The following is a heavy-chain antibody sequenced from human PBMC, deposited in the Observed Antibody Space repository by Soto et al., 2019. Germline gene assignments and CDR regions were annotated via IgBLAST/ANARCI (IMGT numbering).Heavy chain of an antibody. CDR1: GGSISSGGYY. Sequence: SETLSLTCTVSGGSISSGGYYWSWIRQHPGKGLEWIGYIYYSGSTYYNPSLKSRVTISVDTSKNQFSLKLSSVTAADTAVYYCARRVTTRYYYGMDVWGQGTKVTVSS. CDR3: ARRVTTRYYYGMDV. CDR2: IYYSGST. J-gene: IGHJ6*02. D-gene: IGHD2-21*02. V-gene: IGHV4-31*03.